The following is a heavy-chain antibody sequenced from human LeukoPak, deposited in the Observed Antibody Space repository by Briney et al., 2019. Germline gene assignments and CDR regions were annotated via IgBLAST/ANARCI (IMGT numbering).Heavy chain of an antibody. V-gene: IGHV4-38-2*01. D-gene: IGHD6-6*01. Sequence: PSETLSLTCAVSGYSTSSGYYWGWIRQPPGKGLEWIGSIYHSGSTYYNPSLKSRVTISVDTSKNQFSLKLSSVTAADTAVYYCASFEYSSSKGWGQGTMVTVSS. CDR1: GYSTSSGYY. CDR3: ASFEYSSSKG. J-gene: IGHJ3*01. CDR2: IYHSGST.